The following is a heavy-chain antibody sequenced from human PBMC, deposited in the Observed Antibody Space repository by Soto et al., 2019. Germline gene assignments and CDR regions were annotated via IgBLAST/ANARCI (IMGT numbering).Heavy chain of an antibody. D-gene: IGHD2-2*01. CDR1: GVTFSSYA. CDR3: ARSREDQGMDV. CDR2: ISYDGSNK. Sequence: GGSLRLSCAASGVTFSSYAMHWVRQAPGKGLEWVAVISYDGSNKYYADSVKGRFTITRDNSKNTLYLQMNSLRAEDTAVYYFARSREDQGMDVWGQGTTVTVSS. J-gene: IGHJ6*02. V-gene: IGHV3-30-3*01.